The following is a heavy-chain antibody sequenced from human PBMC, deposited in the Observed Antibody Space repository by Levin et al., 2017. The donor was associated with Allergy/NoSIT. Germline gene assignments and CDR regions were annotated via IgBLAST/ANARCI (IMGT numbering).Heavy chain of an antibody. V-gene: IGHV3-23*01. Sequence: GESLKISCAASGFTFSSNAMRWVRQAPGKGLEWVSAIGGSGTPTYYADSVKGRFTISRDNSKNTVHLQMNSLRAEDTAVYYCAKVGLEMYFEYWGQGALVTVSS. J-gene: IGHJ4*02. CDR3: AKVGLEMYFEY. CDR2: IGGSGTPT. CDR1: GFTFSSNA. D-gene: IGHD3/OR15-3a*01.